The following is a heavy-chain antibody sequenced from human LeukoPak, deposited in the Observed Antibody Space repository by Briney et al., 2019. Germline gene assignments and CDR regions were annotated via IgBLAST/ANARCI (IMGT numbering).Heavy chain of an antibody. CDR1: GDSVSSKNGA. CDR2: TYYRSKWYN. CDR3: ARDFGTTGWHTFDY. V-gene: IGHV6-1*01. J-gene: IGHJ4*02. Sequence: SQTLSLTCVVSGDSVSSKNGAWNWIRQSPSRGLEWLGRTYYRSKWYNDYAESMEGRMTISQETSKNQYSLHLNSVTPDDTAVYYCARDFGTTGWHTFDYWGQGTLVTVSS. D-gene: IGHD6-19*01.